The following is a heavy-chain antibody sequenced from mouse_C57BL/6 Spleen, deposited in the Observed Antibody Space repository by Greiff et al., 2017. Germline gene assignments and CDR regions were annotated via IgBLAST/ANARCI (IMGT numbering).Heavy chain of an antibody. CDR3: ARGRDGNYVGAMDY. V-gene: IGHV1-50*01. Sequence: QVQLQQPGAELVKPGASVKLSCKASGYTFTSYWMQWVKQRPGQGLEWIGEIDPSDSYTNYNQKFKGKATLTVDTSSSTAYMQLSSLTSEDSAVYYCARGRDGNYVGAMDYWGQGTSVTVSS. J-gene: IGHJ4*01. CDR1: GYTFTSYW. CDR2: IDPSDSYT. D-gene: IGHD2-1*01.